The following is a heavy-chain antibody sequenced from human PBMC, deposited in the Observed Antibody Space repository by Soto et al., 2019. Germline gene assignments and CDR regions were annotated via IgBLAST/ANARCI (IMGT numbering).Heavy chain of an antibody. CDR3: ARLLNYDLWSGPPGAFDI. V-gene: IGHV4-59*08. CDR1: GGSISSYY. J-gene: IGHJ3*02. CDR2: IYYSGST. D-gene: IGHD3-3*01. Sequence: SETLSLTCTVSGGSISSYYWSWSRQPPGKGLEWIGYIYYSGSTNYNPSLKSRVTISVDTSKNQFSLKLSSVTAADTAVYYCARLLNYDLWSGPPGAFDIRGQGTMVTL.